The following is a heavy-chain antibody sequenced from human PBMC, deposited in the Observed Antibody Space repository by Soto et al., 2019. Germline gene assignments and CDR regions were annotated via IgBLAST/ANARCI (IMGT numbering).Heavy chain of an antibody. V-gene: IGHV3-23*01. J-gene: IGHJ6*02. Sequence: GGSLRLSCAASGFTFSSYAMSWVRQAPGKGLEWVSAICGSGGSTYYADSVKGRFTISRDNSKNTLYLQMNSLRAEDTAVYYCAKDLIVMVIFASGMDVWCQGTTLTV. CDR1: GFTFSSYA. CDR3: AKDLIVMVIFASGMDV. D-gene: IGHD3-22*01. CDR2: ICGSGGST.